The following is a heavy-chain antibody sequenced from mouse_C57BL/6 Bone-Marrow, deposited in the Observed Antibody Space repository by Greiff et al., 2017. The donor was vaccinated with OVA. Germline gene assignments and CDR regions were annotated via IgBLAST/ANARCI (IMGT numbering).Heavy chain of an antibody. CDR3: AREGYYFDY. CDR1: GFTFSSYA. V-gene: IGHV5-4*01. Sequence: EVQVVESGGGLVKSGGSLKLSCAASGFTFSSYAMSWVRQTPEKRLEWVATISDGGSYTYYPDNVKGRFTISRDNAKNNLYLQMSHLKSEDTAMYYCAREGYYFDYWGQGTTLTVSS. J-gene: IGHJ2*01. CDR2: ISDGGSYT.